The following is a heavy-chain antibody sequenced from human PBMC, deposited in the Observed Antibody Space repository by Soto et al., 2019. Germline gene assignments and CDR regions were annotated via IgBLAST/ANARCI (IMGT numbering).Heavy chain of an antibody. V-gene: IGHV4-59*12. Sequence: PSETLSLTCTVSGGSISSYYWIWIRQPPGKGLEWTGYIYYSGSTNYNPSLKSRVTISVDRSKNQFSLKLSSVTAADTAVYYCAGSGYYHNSGMDVWGQGTTVTVSS. J-gene: IGHJ6*02. D-gene: IGHD3-22*01. CDR2: IYYSGST. CDR3: AGSGYYHNSGMDV. CDR1: GGSISSYY.